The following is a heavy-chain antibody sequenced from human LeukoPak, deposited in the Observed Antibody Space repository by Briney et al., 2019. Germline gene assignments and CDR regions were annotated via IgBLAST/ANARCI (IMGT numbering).Heavy chain of an antibody. CDR1: GYTLTELS. Sequence: ASVKVSCKVSGYTLTELSMHWVRQAPGKGLEWMGIINPSGGSTSYAQMFQGRVTMTRDTSTSTVYMELSSLRSEDTAVYYCARDGDYGAFDIWGQGTMVTVSS. V-gene: IGHV1-46*01. D-gene: IGHD4-17*01. CDR3: ARDGDYGAFDI. CDR2: INPSGGST. J-gene: IGHJ3*02.